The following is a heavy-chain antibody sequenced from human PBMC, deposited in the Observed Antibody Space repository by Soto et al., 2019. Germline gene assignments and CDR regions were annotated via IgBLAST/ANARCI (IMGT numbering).Heavy chain of an antibody. CDR2: ISGSGGST. D-gene: IGHD6-13*01. Sequence: GGSLRLSCAASGFTFSSYAMSWVRQAPGKGLEWVSAISGSGGSTYYADSVKGRFTISRDNSKNTLYLQMNSLRAEDTAVYYCAKALVLFYYYGMDVWGQGTTVTVSS. CDR1: GFTFSSYA. J-gene: IGHJ6*02. CDR3: AKALVLFYYYGMDV. V-gene: IGHV3-23*01.